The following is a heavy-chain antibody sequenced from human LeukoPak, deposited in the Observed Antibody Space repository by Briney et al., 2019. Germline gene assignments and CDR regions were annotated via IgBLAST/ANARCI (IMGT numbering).Heavy chain of an antibody. CDR2: IKRDGSEK. CDR3: TRYIADSSGSPSPSAFNI. V-gene: IGHV3-7*02. CDR1: GFTFSAYW. Sequence: GGSLRLSCAASGFTFSAYWMSWVRQAPGKGLNWVANIKRDGSEKYYVDSVKGRFTISRDNAKNSLYLQMNSLRVEDTAVYYCTRYIADSSGSPSPSAFNIWGRGTMVTVSS. J-gene: IGHJ3*02. D-gene: IGHD3-22*01.